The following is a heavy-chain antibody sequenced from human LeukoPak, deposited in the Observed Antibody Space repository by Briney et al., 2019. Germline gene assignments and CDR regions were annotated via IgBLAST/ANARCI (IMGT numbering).Heavy chain of an antibody. J-gene: IGHJ4*02. Sequence: SETLSLTCAVYGGSFSGYYWSWIRQPAGKGLEWIGRIYTSGSTNYNPSLKCRVTMSVDTSKNQFSLKLSSVTAADTAVYYCARDANTGYSSSWSFDYWGQGTLVTVSS. CDR1: GGSFSGYY. CDR2: IYTSGST. V-gene: IGHV4-4*07. CDR3: ARDANTGYSSSWSFDY. D-gene: IGHD6-13*01.